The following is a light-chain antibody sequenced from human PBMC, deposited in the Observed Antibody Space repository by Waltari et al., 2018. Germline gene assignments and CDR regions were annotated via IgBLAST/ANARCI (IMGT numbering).Light chain of an antibody. CDR1: SSNIGHNY. CDR3: AAWDNSLSGWV. J-gene: IGLJ3*02. V-gene: IGLV1-47*01. CDR2: RND. Sequence: QSVLTQPPSASGTPGQRVTISCSGLSSNIGHNYVFWYQQLPGTAPKLLIYRNDQRPSGVPDRFSGSKSVTSASLAIGGLRSEDEADYHCAAWDNSLSGWVFGEGTKLTVL.